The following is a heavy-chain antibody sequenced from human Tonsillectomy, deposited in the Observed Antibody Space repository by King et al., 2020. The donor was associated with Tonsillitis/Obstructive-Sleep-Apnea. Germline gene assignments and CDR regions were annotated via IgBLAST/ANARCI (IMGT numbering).Heavy chain of an antibody. D-gene: IGHD4-11*01. CDR1: GFTFSSYG. V-gene: IGHV3-30*18. J-gene: IGHJ3*02. CDR2: ISYDGSNK. Sequence: VPLVESGGGVVQPGRSLRLSCAASGFTFSSYGMHWVRQAPGKGLVWVAVISYDGSNKYYADSVKGRFTISRDNSKNTLYLQMNSLRAEDTAVYYCAKPYYSKGYDAFDIWGQGTMVTVSS. CDR3: AKPYYSKGYDAFDI.